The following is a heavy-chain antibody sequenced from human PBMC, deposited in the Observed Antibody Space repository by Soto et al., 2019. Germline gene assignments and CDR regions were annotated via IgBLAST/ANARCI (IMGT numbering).Heavy chain of an antibody. CDR2: INTFNGNT. V-gene: IGHV1-18*01. Sequence: QVQLVQSGAEVKKPGASVKVSCKASGYTFTNFAMSWVRQAPGQGPEWMGWINTFNGNTRYEPKLQGRVTMTRDTSTSTAYMELRSLRSDDPAVYYCARAGSKFKGYFCDYWGQGTLVAVSS. CDR3: ARAGSKFKGYFCDY. J-gene: IGHJ4*02. CDR1: GYTFTNFA. D-gene: IGHD5-12*01.